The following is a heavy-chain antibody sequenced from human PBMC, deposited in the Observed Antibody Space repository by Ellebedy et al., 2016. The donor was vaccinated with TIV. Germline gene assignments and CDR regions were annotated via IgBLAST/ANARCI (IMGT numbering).Heavy chain of an antibody. D-gene: IGHD3-16*01. CDR1: GFNFSGYC. V-gene: IGHV3-21*01. CDR2: ISSTSTYI. Sequence: PGGSLRLSCAGSGFNFSGYCMHWVRQSPGKGLEWVSSISSTSTYIYYADSVKGRFTISRDNAKNSVYLQMNSPRAEDTAVYYFARVGYDYVWGSYFDNWGQGTLVTVSS. J-gene: IGHJ5*02. CDR3: ARVGYDYVWGSYFDN.